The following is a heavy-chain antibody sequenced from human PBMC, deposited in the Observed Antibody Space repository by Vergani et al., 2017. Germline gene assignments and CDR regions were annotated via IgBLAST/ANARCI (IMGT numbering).Heavy chain of an antibody. V-gene: IGHV3-23*04. CDR3: AKGRGYGGNSGNWYFDL. CDR1: GFTFSSYA. D-gene: IGHD4-23*01. J-gene: IGHJ2*01. Sequence: EVQMVESGGGLVKPGGSLRLSCVASGFTFSSYAMSWVRQAPGKGLEWVSAISGGGVSTFYADSVRGRFAISRDNSKNTVYLQLNSLRAEDTAVYYCAKGRGYGGNSGNWYFDLWGRGTLVTVSS. CDR2: ISGGGVST.